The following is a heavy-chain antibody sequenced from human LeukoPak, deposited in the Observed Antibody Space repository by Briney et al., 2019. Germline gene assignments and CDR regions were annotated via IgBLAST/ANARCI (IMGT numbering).Heavy chain of an antibody. CDR2: IYTGGST. Sequence: PSETLSLTWAVSGYSISSGYYWGGIRQRPGKGLEWIGRIYTGGSTNYNPSLQSRVTMSLDTSKNQFSLELTSVTAADTAVYYCARASTWLIDSWGQGTLVTVSS. D-gene: IGHD2-2*01. CDR3: ARASTWLIDS. V-gene: IGHV4-38-2*01. CDR1: GYSISSGYY. J-gene: IGHJ4*02.